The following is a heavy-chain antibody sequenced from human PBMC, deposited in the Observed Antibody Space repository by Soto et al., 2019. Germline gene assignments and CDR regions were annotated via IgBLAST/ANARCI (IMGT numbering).Heavy chain of an antibody. CDR3: ARGASYYDSSGSDY. J-gene: IGHJ4*02. Sequence: SETLSLTCTVSGGSISSGDYYWSWIRQPPGKGLEWIGYIYYSGSTYYNPSLKSRVTISVDTSKNQFSLKLSSVTAADTAVYYCARGASYYDSSGSDYWGQGTLVTVSS. V-gene: IGHV4-30-4*01. CDR1: GGSISSGDYY. D-gene: IGHD3-22*01. CDR2: IYYSGST.